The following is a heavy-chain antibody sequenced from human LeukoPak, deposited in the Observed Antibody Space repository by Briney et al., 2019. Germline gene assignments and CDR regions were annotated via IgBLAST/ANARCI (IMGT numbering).Heavy chain of an antibody. V-gene: IGHV4-4*02. CDR2: IYHSGST. CDR3: ARETNYDFWSGYLNWFDP. CDR1: GGSISSSNW. Sequence: SGTLSLTCAVSGGSISSSNWWSWVRQPPGKGLEWIGEIYHSGSTNYNPSLKSRVTISVDKSKNQFSLKRSSVTAADTAVYYCARETNYDFWSGYLNWFDPWGQGTLVTVSS. D-gene: IGHD3-3*01. J-gene: IGHJ5*02.